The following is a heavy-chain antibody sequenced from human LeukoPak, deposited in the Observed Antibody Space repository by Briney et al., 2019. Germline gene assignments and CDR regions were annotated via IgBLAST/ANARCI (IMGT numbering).Heavy chain of an antibody. CDR1: GYTFTSYG. J-gene: IGHJ3*02. CDR2: IGTYNGDT. V-gene: IGHV1-18*01. CDR3: ARDRGYNPDTFDI. D-gene: IGHD5-24*01. Sequence: ASVKVSCMASGYTFTSYGVSWVRQAPGQGLEWMGWIGTYNGDTNYAQNLQGRVTMTTDTSTRTAYMELRSLRSDDTAVYHCARDRGYNPDTFDIWGQGTMVTVSS.